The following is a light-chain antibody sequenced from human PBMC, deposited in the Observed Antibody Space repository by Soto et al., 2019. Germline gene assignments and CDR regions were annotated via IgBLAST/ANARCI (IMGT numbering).Light chain of an antibody. J-gene: IGKJ1*01. CDR1: RSLVYSDGNTS. V-gene: IGKV2-30*01. CDR3: MQGTKWPKT. CDR2: EVS. Sequence: DVVVTQSPLSLPVTLGQPASISCRSSRSLVYSDGNTSLNWFQQRPGQSPRRLIFEVSNRDSGVPDSFCRSAYGSNYTLQISRVEAEDVGLYYCMQGTKWPKTSSKGTKVETK.